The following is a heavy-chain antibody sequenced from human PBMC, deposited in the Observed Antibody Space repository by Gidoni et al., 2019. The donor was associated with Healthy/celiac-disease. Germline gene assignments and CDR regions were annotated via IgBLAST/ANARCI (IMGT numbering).Heavy chain of an antibody. CDR1: GFTCSSYA. V-gene: IGHV3-23*01. D-gene: IGHD3-22*01. J-gene: IGHJ4*02. CDR3: AKSFRGNMVVVVIGDY. CDR2: IRGSGGST. Sequence: EVQRLESGGGWVQPGGSLRLSCAAAGFTCSSYAMSWVRQAPGKGLDWVSAIRGSGGSTYYAASVKGRFTISRDNSKNTLYLQMNSLRAEDTAVYYCAKSFRGNMVVVVIGDYWGQGTLVTVSS.